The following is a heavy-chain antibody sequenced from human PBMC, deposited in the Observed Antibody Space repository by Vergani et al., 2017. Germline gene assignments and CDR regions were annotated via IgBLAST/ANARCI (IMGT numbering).Heavy chain of an antibody. CDR1: GASVSRGTYY. CDR3: ARGAGVSSSWLWAFDI. V-gene: IGHV4-61*02. CDR2: MYTSGHT. D-gene: IGHD6-13*01. J-gene: IGHJ3*02. Sequence: QVQLQESGPGLLKPSQTLSLTCTVSGASVSRGTYYWTWIRQPAGKKLEWIVRMYTSGHTIYNPSLESRVTMSVDTSKNQFSLKLSSVTAADTAVYYCARGAGVSSSWLWAFDIWGQGTMVTVSS.